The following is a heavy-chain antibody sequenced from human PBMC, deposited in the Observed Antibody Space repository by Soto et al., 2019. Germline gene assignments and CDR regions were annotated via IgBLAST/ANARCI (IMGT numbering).Heavy chain of an antibody. V-gene: IGHV4-61*03. D-gene: IGHD2-15*01. J-gene: IGHJ6*02. CDR3: ARDSCSGGSCYYGMDV. Sequence: VQLQESGPGLVKPSETLSLTCTVSGGSVLSGSDYWSWIRQPPGKGLEWIGYIYYSGSTNYNSSLKNRVTISVNTSKNHFSLKLSSVTAADTAVYYCARDSCSGGSCYYGMDVWGQGTTVTVSS. CDR1: GGSVLSGSDY. CDR2: IYYSGST.